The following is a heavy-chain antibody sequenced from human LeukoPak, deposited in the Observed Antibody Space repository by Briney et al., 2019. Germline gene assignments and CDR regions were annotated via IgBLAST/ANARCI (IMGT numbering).Heavy chain of an antibody. CDR2: ISSRSDTM. Sequence: GGSLRLSCAASGFIFSSYSMTWVRQAPGKGLEWVSYISSRSDTMYYADSVKGRFTISRDNAKNSLYLQMNSLRAEDTAVYYCARPHCSGATCYSRYFDDWGQGTLVTVSS. J-gene: IGHJ4*02. D-gene: IGHD2-15*01. CDR3: ARPHCSGATCYSRYFDD. V-gene: IGHV3-48*01. CDR1: GFIFSSYS.